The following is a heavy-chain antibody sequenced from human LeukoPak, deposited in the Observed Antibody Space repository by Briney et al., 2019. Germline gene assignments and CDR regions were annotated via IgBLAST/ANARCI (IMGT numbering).Heavy chain of an antibody. J-gene: IGHJ6*02. CDR1: VGTFSSYT. V-gene: IGHV1-69*02. CDR2: IIPILGIA. D-gene: IGHD2-2*01. Sequence: SVTVSFKASVGTFSSYTISWVRQAPGQRLEWMGRIIPILGIANYAQKFQGRVTITADKSTSTAYMELSSLRSEDTAVYYCASPIVVVPAANDYYGMDVWGQGTTVTVSS. CDR3: ASPIVVVPAANDYYGMDV.